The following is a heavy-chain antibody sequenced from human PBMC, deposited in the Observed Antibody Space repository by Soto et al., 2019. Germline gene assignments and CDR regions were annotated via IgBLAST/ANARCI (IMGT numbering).Heavy chain of an antibody. Sequence: PGGSLRLSCAVSGFTFSSHAMHWVRQAPGKGLEWVALIFSDGNNKYYADSVKGRYTTSRDNSKNTMYLQMNSLRDEDTAVYYCARYYSKSTYYYGMDVWGQGTTVTVSS. CDR2: IFSDGNNK. V-gene: IGHV3-30-3*01. D-gene: IGHD4-4*01. CDR1: GFTFSSHA. J-gene: IGHJ6*02. CDR3: ARYYSKSTYYYGMDV.